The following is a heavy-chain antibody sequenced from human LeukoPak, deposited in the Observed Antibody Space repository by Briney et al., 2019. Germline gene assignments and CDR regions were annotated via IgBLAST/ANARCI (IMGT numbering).Heavy chain of an antibody. Sequence: GGSLRLSCAASGFTFSSYGMSWVRQAPGKGLEWVSAISGSGDTTSYAGSVKGRFTISRDNSKNTLYLQMDSLRAEDTAVYYCARETELGMIVNYYYYMDVWGKGTTVTFSS. CDR2: ISGSGDTT. D-gene: IGHD3-22*01. V-gene: IGHV3-23*01. CDR1: GFTFSSYG. CDR3: ARETELGMIVNYYYYMDV. J-gene: IGHJ6*03.